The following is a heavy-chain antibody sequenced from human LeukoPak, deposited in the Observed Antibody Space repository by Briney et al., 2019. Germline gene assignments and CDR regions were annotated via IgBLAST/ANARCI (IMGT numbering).Heavy chain of an antibody. J-gene: IGHJ4*02. CDR2: IYHSGST. CDR3: ARGKYFDY. Sequence: SETLSLTCAVSGYSISSGYYWGWIRQPPGKGLEWIGSIYHSGSTYYNPSLKSRVTISVDTSKNQFSLKLSSVTAADTAVYYCARGKYFDYWGQGTLVTASS. CDR1: GYSISSGYY. V-gene: IGHV4-38-2*01.